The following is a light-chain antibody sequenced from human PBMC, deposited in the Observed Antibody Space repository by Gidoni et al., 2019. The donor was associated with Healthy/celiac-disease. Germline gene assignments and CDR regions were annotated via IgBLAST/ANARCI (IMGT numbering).Light chain of an antibody. CDR3: QQYGSSIFT. V-gene: IGKV3-20*01. Sequence: IVLTQSPGTLSLSPGERATLSCRASQSVSSSYLAWYQQKPGHAPRLLIYGASSRATGIPDMFSGSWSGTDFTLTISRLEPEDFALYYCQQYGSSIFTFGPGTKVEIK. J-gene: IGKJ3*01. CDR2: GAS. CDR1: QSVSSSY.